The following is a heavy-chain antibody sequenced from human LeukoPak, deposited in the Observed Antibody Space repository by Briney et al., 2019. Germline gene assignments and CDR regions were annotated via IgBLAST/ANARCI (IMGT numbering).Heavy chain of an antibody. Sequence: GASVKVSCKASGYTFTSYDINWVRQATGQGLEWMGWMNPNSGNTGYAQKFQGRVTMTRNTSISIAYMELSSLRSEDTAVYYCARVHSQWLVLNYWGQGTLVTVSS. CDR1: GYTFTSYD. D-gene: IGHD6-19*01. V-gene: IGHV1-8*01. CDR2: MNPNSGNT. J-gene: IGHJ4*02. CDR3: ARVHSQWLVLNY.